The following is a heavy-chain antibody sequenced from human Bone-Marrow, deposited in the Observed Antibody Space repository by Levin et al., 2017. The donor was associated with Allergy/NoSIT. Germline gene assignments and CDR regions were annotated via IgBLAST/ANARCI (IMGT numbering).Heavy chain of an antibody. CDR1: GFTFLHAW. CDR2: IKSKGHGEIK. J-gene: IGHJ1*01. V-gene: IGHV3-15*05. D-gene: IGHD4-17*01. CDR3: ATDGTATLSNYLQY. Sequence: PGGSLRLSCVGSGFTFLHAWMTWVRHTPGKGLEWVGRIKSKGHGEIKEYATSVLGRFRMTRNDSANTVFLQMDSLMTEDTAVYYCATDGTATLSNYLQYWGQGALVTVSS.